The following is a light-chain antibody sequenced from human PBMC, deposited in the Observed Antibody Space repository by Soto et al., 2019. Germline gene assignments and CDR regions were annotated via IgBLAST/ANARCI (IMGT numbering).Light chain of an antibody. J-gene: IGKJ4*01. Sequence: EIVLTQFPATLSLSPGERATLSCRASQSVSSYLAWYQQKRGQAPRLLLYDSSNRATGIPARFSGSGSGTAFSLTISSLEPEDFAVYYCQQRSNWPLTFGGGTKVEIK. CDR3: QQRSNWPLT. V-gene: IGKV3-11*01. CDR2: DSS. CDR1: QSVSSY.